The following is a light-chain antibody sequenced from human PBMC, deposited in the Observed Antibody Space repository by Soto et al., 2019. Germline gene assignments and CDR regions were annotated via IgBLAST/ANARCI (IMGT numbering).Light chain of an antibody. CDR1: QSVLYSSNNKNY. CDR3: QQYYDIPRT. V-gene: IGKV4-1*01. CDR2: WAS. Sequence: DIVMTQSPDSLAVSLGERATINCKSSQSVLYSSNNKNYLAWYQQRPGQPPKLLIYWASNREYGVSDRFSGSGSETDFTLTISRLQAEDVAVYYCQQYYDIPRTFGQGTKVDIK. J-gene: IGKJ1*01.